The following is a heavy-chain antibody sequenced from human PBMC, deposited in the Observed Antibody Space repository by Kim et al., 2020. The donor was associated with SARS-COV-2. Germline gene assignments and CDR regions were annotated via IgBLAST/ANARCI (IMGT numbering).Heavy chain of an antibody. D-gene: IGHD3-22*01. J-gene: IGHJ6*01. CDR3: ARDPSLEYDSSGYRKSYYYYYGMDV. Sequence: SVKVSCKASGGTFSSYAISWVRQAPGQGLEWMGGIIPIFGTSNYAQKFQGRVTITADESTSTAYMELSSLRSEDTAVYYCARDPSLEYDSSGYRKSYYYYYGMDVWGQGTTVTVSS. V-gene: IGHV1-69*13. CDR1: GGTFSSYA. CDR2: IIPIFGTS.